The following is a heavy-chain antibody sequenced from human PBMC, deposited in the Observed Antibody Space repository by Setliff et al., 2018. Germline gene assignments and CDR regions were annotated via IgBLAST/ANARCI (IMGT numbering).Heavy chain of an antibody. Sequence: PGESLTLSCKGSGYRFSSYWIGWVRQMPGKGLEWIGITFPGDSDTRYSPSFQGQVTISADKSITTAYLQWRSPKASDTAMYYCARVGTAGGYYFDYWGQGALVNVSS. J-gene: IGHJ4*02. D-gene: IGHD5-18*01. CDR2: TFPGDSDT. CDR1: GYRFSSYW. V-gene: IGHV5-51*01. CDR3: ARVGTAGGYYFDY.